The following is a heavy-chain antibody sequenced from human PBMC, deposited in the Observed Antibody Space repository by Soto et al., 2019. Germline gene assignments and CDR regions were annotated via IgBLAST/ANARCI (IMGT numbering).Heavy chain of an antibody. CDR1: GYTFTSYG. D-gene: IGHD1-1*01. Sequence: QVHLVQSGAEVRKPGASVKVSCKGSGYTFTSYGIAWVRQAPGQGLDWMGWISAHNDNTNYAQKVQGRVTVTRDTSTSTAYMELRNLRSDDTDVYYGARGRYGDYWGQGALVTVSS. V-gene: IGHV1-18*01. CDR2: ISAHNDNT. J-gene: IGHJ4*02. CDR3: ARGRYGDY.